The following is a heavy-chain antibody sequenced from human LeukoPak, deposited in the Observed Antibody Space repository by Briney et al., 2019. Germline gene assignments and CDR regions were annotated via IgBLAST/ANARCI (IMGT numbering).Heavy chain of an antibody. CDR2: IIPILGIA. J-gene: IGHJ4*02. Sequence: GASVKVSCKASGGTFSSYAISWVRQAPGQGLEWMGRIIPILGIANYAQKFQGRVTITADKSTSTAYMELSSLRSEDTAVYYCARTLAMVRGAHIFDYWGQGTLVTVSS. CDR3: ARTLAMVRGAHIFDY. D-gene: IGHD3-10*01. CDR1: GGTFSSYA. V-gene: IGHV1-69*04.